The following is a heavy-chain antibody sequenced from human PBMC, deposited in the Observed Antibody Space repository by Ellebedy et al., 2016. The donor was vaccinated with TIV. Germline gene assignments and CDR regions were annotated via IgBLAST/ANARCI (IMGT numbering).Heavy chain of an antibody. CDR2: INADSGDT. Sequence: ASVKVSCKASGYTFTGHYMNWVRQAPGEGLEWRGWINADSGDTNYAQTFEGRGTMTRNTSIRTADLALTRLRSDDTAVYYCASGAVGASERWGQGTLITVS. CDR1: GYTFTGHY. J-gene: IGHJ4*02. CDR3: ASGAVGASER. V-gene: IGHV1-2*02. D-gene: IGHD1-26*01.